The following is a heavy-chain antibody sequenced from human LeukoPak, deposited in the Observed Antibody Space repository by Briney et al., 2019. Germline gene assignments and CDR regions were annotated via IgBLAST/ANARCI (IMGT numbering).Heavy chain of an antibody. Sequence: PSETLSLTCAVYGGSFSGYYWSWIRQPPRKGLEWIGEINHSGSTNYNPSLKSRVTISVDTSKNQFSLKLSSVTAADTAVYYCARRNYGSGSYWLYVSNWFDPWGQGTLVTVSS. CDR3: ARRNYGSGSYWLYVSNWFDP. J-gene: IGHJ5*02. D-gene: IGHD3-10*01. CDR1: GGSFSGYY. V-gene: IGHV4-34*01. CDR2: INHSGST.